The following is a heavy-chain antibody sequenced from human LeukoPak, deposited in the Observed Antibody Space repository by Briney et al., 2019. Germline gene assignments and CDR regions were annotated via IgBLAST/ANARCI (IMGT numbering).Heavy chain of an antibody. D-gene: IGHD3-10*01. Sequence: ASVKVSCKASGYTFSGTGWYLYWLRQGPGQGLECMGWIYPNNGATAYAQKFQGRVAMTRDTSITTAYMELSGLRPDDTAVYYCARDGPAQMVDFDYWGQGTLVTVSS. CDR1: GYTFSGTGWY. CDR3: ARDGPAQMVDFDY. V-gene: IGHV1-2*02. J-gene: IGHJ4*02. CDR2: IYPNNGAT.